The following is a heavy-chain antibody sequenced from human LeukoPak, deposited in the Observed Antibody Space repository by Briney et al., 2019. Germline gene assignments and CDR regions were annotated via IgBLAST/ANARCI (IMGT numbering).Heavy chain of an antibody. CDR2: ISGSVVST. D-gene: IGHD3-16*01. CDR3: AKGRRYVPFGDAFDI. Sequence: GGSLRLSCAASGFTFSSYAMSWVRQAPGKGLKWVSAISGSVVSTYYADSVKGRFTISRDNSKNTLYLQMNSLRADDTAVYYCAKGRRYVPFGDAFDIWGQGTMVTVSS. V-gene: IGHV3-23*01. J-gene: IGHJ3*02. CDR1: GFTFSSYA.